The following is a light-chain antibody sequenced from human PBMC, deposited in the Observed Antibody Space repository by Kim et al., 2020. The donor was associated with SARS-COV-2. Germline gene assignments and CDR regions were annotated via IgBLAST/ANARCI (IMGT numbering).Light chain of an antibody. CDR1: RDISSY. CDR3: QQYYSYPPWT. J-gene: IGKJ1*01. Sequence: GDRVTITSRQGRDISSYFAWYQQKPARAPTLLLYAAASLQSAGPSRMCSSSSCTEYSPSISCLQSEDYVASYCQQYYSYPPWTFGQGTKVDIK. V-gene: IGKV1-8*01. CDR2: AAA.